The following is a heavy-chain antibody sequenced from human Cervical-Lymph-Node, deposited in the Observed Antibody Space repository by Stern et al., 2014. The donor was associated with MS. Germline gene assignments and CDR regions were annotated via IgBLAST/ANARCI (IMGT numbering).Heavy chain of an antibody. CDR1: GFSLSTSGVG. CDR3: ATHAPGVVPAALDY. Sequence: ESGPTLVNPTQTLSLTCPFSGFSLSTSGVGVGWIRQPPGKALEWLAFIYWDDSKRYSPSLKNRLTITKDTSKNQVVLTMNNMDPVDTATFYCATHAPGVVPAALDYWAREPWLPS. V-gene: IGHV2-5*02. CDR2: IYWDDSK. D-gene: IGHD2-2*01. J-gene: IGHJ4*02.